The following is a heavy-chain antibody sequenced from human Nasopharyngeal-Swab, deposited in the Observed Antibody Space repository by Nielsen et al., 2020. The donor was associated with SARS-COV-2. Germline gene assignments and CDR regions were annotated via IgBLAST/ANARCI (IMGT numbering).Heavy chain of an antibody. CDR1: GFTFSSYG. D-gene: IGHD6-13*01. V-gene: IGHV3-23*01. Sequence: GESLKISCAASGFTFSSYGMHWVRQAPGKGLECVSAISGSGGSTYYADSVKGRFTISRDNSKNTLYLQMNSLRAEDTAVYYCAKDGREQQLVPDFWYFDLWGRGTLVTVSS. CDR2: ISGSGGST. CDR3: AKDGREQQLVPDFWYFDL. J-gene: IGHJ2*01.